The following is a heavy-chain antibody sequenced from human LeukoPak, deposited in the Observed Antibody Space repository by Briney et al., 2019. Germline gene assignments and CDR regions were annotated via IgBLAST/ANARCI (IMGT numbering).Heavy chain of an antibody. CDR1: GFTFSSYA. CDR3: ARQEDYYYYYGMDV. Sequence: LTGGSLRLSCAASGFTFSSYAMHWVRQAPGKGLEGVAVISYDGSNKYYADSVKGRFTISRDNSKNTLYLQMNSLRAEDTAVYYCARQEDYYYYYGMDVWGQGTTVTVSS. V-gene: IGHV3-30*04. CDR2: ISYDGSNK. J-gene: IGHJ6*02.